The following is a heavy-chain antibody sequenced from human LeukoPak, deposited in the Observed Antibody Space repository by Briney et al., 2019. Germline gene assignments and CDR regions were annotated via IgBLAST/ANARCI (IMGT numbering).Heavy chain of an antibody. CDR2: ISSSGSTI. Sequence: GGSLRLSCAASGFTFSSYEMNWVRQAPGEGLEWVSYISSSGSTIYSADSVKGRFSISRDNAKNSLYLQMNSLRAEDTAVYYCAKDLVMITFGGVIVTPFDYWGQGTLVTVSS. D-gene: IGHD3-16*02. CDR3: AKDLVMITFGGVIVTPFDY. V-gene: IGHV3-48*03. CDR1: GFTFSSYE. J-gene: IGHJ4*02.